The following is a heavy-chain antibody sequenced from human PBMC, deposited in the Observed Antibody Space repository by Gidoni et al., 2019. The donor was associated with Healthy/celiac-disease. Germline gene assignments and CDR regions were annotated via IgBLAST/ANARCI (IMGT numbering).Heavy chain of an antibody. D-gene: IGHD6-19*01. CDR3: ARASGSSGWYSFDY. Sequence: QVQLVASGGGVVQPWSSLRLSCAASGFTFSSYGMHWGRQAPGKGLEWVAVIWYEGSNKDYADSVKGRFTISRDNSKNTLYLQMNSLRAEDTAVYYCARASGSSGWYSFDYWGQGTLVTVSS. J-gene: IGHJ4*02. V-gene: IGHV3-33*01. CDR2: IWYEGSNK. CDR1: GFTFSSYG.